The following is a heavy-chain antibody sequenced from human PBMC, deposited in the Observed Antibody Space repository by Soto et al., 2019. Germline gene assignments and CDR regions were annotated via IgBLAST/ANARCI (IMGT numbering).Heavy chain of an antibody. CDR2: ISGSGGST. D-gene: IGHD1-26*01. Sequence: GGSLRLSCAASGFTFSSYAMSWVRQAPGKGLEWVSAISGSGGSTYYADSVKGRFTISRDNSKNTLYLQMNSLRAEDTAVYYCAKVSGSYYYYGMDVWGQGTTVTVSS. J-gene: IGHJ6*02. V-gene: IGHV3-23*01. CDR3: AKVSGSYYYYGMDV. CDR1: GFTFSSYA.